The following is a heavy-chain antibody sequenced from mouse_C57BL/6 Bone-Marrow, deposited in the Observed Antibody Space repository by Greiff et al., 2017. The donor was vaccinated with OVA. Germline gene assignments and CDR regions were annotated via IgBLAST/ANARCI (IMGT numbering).Heavy chain of an antibody. J-gene: IGHJ1*03. D-gene: IGHD1-1*01. CDR1: GFTFSDYG. CDR2: ISNLAYSI. Sequence: EVMLVESGGGLVQPGGSLKLSCAASGFTFSDYGMAWVRQAPRKGPEWVAFISNLAYSIYYAATVTGRFTISRENAKNTLYLEMSSLRSEDTAMYYCAREGYYGSSYYWYFDVWGTGNTVTVSS. V-gene: IGHV5-15*04. CDR3: AREGYYGSSYYWYFDV.